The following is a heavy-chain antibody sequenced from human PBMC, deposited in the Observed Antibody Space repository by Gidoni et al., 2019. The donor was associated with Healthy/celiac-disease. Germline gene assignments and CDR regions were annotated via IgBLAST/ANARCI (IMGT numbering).Heavy chain of an antibody. CDR1: VFTFSSYA. CDR2: ISGSGGST. D-gene: IGHD3-10*01. J-gene: IGHJ5*02. CDR3: ARGGVLGWFDP. Sequence: EVQLLESGGGLVQPGGSLRLSCAASVFTFSSYAMSWVRQAPGKGLEWVSAISGSGGSTYYADSVKGRFTISRDNSKNTLYRQMNSLRAEDTAVYYCARGGVLGWFDPWGQGTLVTVSS. V-gene: IGHV3-23*01.